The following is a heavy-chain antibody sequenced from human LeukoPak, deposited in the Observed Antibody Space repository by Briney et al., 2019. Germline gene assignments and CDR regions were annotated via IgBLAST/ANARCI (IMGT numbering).Heavy chain of an antibody. J-gene: IGHJ6*03. V-gene: IGHV4-61*03. CDR1: GYSISSGYY. D-gene: IGHD3-10*01. CDR2: IYYSGST. Sequence: SETLSLTCTVSGYSISSGYYWGWIRQPPGKGLEWIGYIYYSGSTNYNPSLKSRVTISEDTSKNRFSLKLRSVTAADTAVYYCARTTTVRGTYYMDVWGKGTTVTVSS. CDR3: ARTTTVRGTYYMDV.